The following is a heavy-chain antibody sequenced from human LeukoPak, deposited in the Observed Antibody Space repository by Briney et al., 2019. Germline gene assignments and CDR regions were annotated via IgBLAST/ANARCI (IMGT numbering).Heavy chain of an antibody. CDR1: GGSISSYY. D-gene: IGHD6-6*01. J-gene: IGHJ4*02. CDR2: IYTSGST. V-gene: IGHV4-4*07. CDR3: ARVPVYSSLYYFDY. Sequence: SETLSLTCTVSGGSISSYYWGWIRQPAGKGLEWIGRIYTSGSTNYNPSLKSRVTMSVDTSKNQFSLKLSSVTAADTAVYYCARVPVYSSLYYFDYWGQGTLVTVSS.